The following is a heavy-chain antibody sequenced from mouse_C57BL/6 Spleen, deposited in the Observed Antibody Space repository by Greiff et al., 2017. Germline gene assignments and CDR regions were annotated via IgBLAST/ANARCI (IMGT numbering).Heavy chain of an antibody. CDR2: IRNKANGYTT. V-gene: IGHV7-3*01. D-gene: IGHD3-3*01. CDR1: GFTFTDYY. Sequence: EVKLVESGGGLVQPGGSLSLSCAASGFTFTDYYMSWVRQPPGKALEWLGFIRNKANGYTTEYSASVKGRFTISRDNSQSILYLQMNALGAEDSATYYCARYRDGGDYFDYWGQGTTLTVSS. J-gene: IGHJ2*01. CDR3: ARYRDGGDYFDY.